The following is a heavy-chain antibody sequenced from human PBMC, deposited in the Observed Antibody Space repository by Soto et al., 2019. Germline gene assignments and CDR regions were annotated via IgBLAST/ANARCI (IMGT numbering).Heavy chain of an antibody. Sequence: PSETLSLTCTVIGDSVSSNNYYWSWIRQRPGKGLEWIGYIHSSGDSYDNPSLTSRITMSMDVSKNQFSLNLRSVTAADTAIYYGARDVNDGSGPQGFDYWGRGTLDTV. D-gene: IGHD3-22*01. V-gene: IGHV4-31*03. CDR3: ARDVNDGSGPQGFDY. CDR1: GDSVSSNNYY. CDR2: IHSSGDS. J-gene: IGHJ4*02.